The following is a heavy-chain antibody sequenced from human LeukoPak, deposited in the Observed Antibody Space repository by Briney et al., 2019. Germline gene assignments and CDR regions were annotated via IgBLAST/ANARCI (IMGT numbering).Heavy chain of an antibody. CDR2: IYTSGST. D-gene: IGHD4-23*01. CDR1: GGSISSGSHY. V-gene: IGHV4-61*02. J-gene: IGHJ5*02. CDR3: ARVSGGNSDWFDP. Sequence: SETLSLTCTVSGGSISSGSHYWSWIRQPAGKGLEWIGRIYTSGSTNYNPSLNSRVTISGDTSKNQFSLKLSSVTAADTAVYYCARVSGGNSDWFDPWDQGTLVTVSS.